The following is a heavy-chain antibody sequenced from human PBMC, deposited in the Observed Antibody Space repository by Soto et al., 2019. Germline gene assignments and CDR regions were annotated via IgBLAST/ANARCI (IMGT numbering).Heavy chain of an antibody. CDR2: INHSGST. V-gene: IGHV4-34*01. J-gene: IGHJ6*03. CDR1: GGSFSGYY. Sequence: SETLSLTCAVYGGSFSGYYWSWIRQPPGKGLEWIGEINHSGSTNYNPSLKSRVTISVDTSKNQFSLKLSSVTAADTAVYYCARQNYGDYYDPMDVWVKGTTVS. D-gene: IGHD4-17*01. CDR3: ARQNYGDYYDPMDV.